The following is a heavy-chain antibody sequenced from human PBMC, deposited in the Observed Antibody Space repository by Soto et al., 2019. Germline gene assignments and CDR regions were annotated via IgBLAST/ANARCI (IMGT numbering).Heavy chain of an antibody. Sequence: VGSLRLSCAASGFTFSILAMGWVRQAPGKGLEWVSVIDYTGRTTYYTDSVKGRFIISRDNSKKILYLQMNSLRTEDTAIYYCAKDATRTSGWYYFDYWGRGALVTVSS. CDR3: AKDATRTSGWYYFDY. J-gene: IGHJ4*02. V-gene: IGHV3-23*01. CDR1: GFTFSILA. D-gene: IGHD6-19*01. CDR2: IDYTGRTT.